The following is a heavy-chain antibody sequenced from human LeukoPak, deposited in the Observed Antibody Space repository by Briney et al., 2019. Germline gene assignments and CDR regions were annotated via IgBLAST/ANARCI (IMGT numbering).Heavy chain of an antibody. J-gene: IGHJ4*02. CDR2: ISYSGST. Sequence: SETLSLTCAVYGGSFSGYYWSWIRQPPGKGLEWVGYISYSGSTNYKPSLKSRVTISVDTSKNQSSLKLSSVTAADTAIYYCARDGRAGSLFAYWGQGTLVTVSS. CDR3: ARDGRAGSLFAY. D-gene: IGHD6-19*01. CDR1: GGSFSGYY. V-gene: IGHV4-59*01.